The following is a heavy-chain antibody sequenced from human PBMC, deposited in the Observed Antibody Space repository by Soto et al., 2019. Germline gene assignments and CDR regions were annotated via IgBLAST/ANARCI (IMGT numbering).Heavy chain of an antibody. CDR3: AQTYYYDSSGYPYFQH. V-gene: IGHV4-30-4*01. Sequence: SETLSLTCTVSGGSISSGDYYWSWIRQPPGKGLEWIGYIYYSGSTYYNPSLKSRVTISVDTSKNQFSLKLSSVTAADTAVYYCAQTYYYDSSGYPYFQHWGQGTLVTVSS. J-gene: IGHJ1*01. CDR2: IYYSGST. CDR1: GGSISSGDYY. D-gene: IGHD3-22*01.